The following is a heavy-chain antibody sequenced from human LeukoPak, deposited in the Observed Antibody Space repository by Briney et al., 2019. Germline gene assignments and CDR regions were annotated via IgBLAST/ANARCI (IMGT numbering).Heavy chain of an antibody. CDR1: GFTFSSYS. V-gene: IGHV3-48*04. D-gene: IGHD3/OR15-3a*01. Sequence: GGSLRLSCAASGFTFSSYSMNWVRQAPGKGLEWVSYISIISSTLYYADSVKGRFTISRDNAKNSLSVHMNSQTADDRAGYYLPRNSIHFWTGYYKHNWFDPWGQGTLLTVSS. J-gene: IGHJ5*02. CDR3: PRNSIHFWTGYYKHNWFDP. CDR2: ISIISSTL.